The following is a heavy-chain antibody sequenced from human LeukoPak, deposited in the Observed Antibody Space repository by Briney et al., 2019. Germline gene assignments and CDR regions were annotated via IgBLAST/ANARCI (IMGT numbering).Heavy chain of an antibody. CDR2: IIPIFGTA. D-gene: IGHD3-10*01. CDR1: GGTFSSYA. CDR3: ARDYYGSGSYYRSYY. V-gene: IGHV1-69*05. J-gene: IGHJ4*02. Sequence: SVKVSCKASGGTFSSYAISWVRQAPGQGLEWMGGIIPIFGTANYAQKFQGRVTITTDESTSTANMELSSLRSEDTAVYYCARDYYGSGSYYRSYYWGQGTLVTVSS.